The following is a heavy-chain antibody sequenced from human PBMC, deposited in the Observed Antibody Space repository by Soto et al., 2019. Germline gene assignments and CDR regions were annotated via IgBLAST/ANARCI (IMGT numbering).Heavy chain of an antibody. CDR1: GFTVSSNY. J-gene: IGHJ6*02. V-gene: IGHV3-53*01. D-gene: IGHD3-3*01. Sequence: PLGVLRLSCAASGFTVSSNYMSWVRQAPGKGLEWVSVIYSGGSTYYADSVKGRFTISRDNSKNTLYLQMNSLRAEDTAVYYCARDRSGFWSGYPDYYYGMDVWGQGTTVTVSS. CDR3: ARDRSGFWSGYPDYYYGMDV. CDR2: IYSGGST.